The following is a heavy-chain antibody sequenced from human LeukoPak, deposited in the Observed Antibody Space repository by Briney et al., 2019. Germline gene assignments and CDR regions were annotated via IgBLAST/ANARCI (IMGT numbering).Heavy chain of an antibody. V-gene: IGHV3-21*04. CDR3: AKASAMIVVVSKYFDY. J-gene: IGHJ4*02. CDR2: ISGSSGYI. D-gene: IGHD3-22*01. CDR1: GFTFSSYS. Sequence: GGSLRLSCAASGFTFSSYSMNWVRQAPGKGLEWVSSISGSSGYIYYADSLKGRFTISRDNSKNTLYLQMNSLRAEDTAVYYCAKASAMIVVVSKYFDYWGQGTLVTVSS.